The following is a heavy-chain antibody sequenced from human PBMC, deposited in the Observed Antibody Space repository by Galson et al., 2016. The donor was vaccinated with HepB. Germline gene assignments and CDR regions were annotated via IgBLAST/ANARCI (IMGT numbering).Heavy chain of an antibody. D-gene: IGHD2/OR15-2a*01. CDR2: IPYDGSNE. CDR3: VRGEEVLYFSLDHGMDV. J-gene: IGHJ6*02. CDR1: GFTFSSYA. Sequence: SLRLSCAASGFTFSSYAMNWVRQAPGKGLEWVAGIPYDGSNEFYADSVKGRFTISRDNSKNTLYLQMNSLRAEDTAVYYCVRGEEVLYFSLDHGMDVWGQGTTVTVSS. V-gene: IGHV3-30*04.